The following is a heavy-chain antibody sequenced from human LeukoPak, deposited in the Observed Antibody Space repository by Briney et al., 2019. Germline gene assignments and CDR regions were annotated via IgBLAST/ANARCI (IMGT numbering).Heavy chain of an antibody. J-gene: IGHJ6*03. V-gene: IGHV3-53*01. Sequence: GGSLRLSCAASGFPFSSYAMSWVRQAPGKGLEWVSVICNGGRTYYADSVQGRFTMSRDNSKNTLYLQMNSLRAEDTALYYCARVYYGSGSLHYYYYYMDVWGTGTTVTISS. CDR3: ARVYYGSGSLHYYYYYMDV. D-gene: IGHD3-10*01. CDR2: ICNGGRT. CDR1: GFPFSSYA.